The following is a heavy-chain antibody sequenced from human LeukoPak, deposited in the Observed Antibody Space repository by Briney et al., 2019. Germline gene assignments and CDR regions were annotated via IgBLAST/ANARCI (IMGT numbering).Heavy chain of an antibody. Sequence: SETLSLTCTVSGGSISSYYWSWIRQPPGKGLEWIGSIYYSGSTYYNPSLKSRVTISVDTSKNQFSLKLSSVTAADTAVYYCARHLFWSGVGAFDIWGQGTMVTVSS. D-gene: IGHD3-3*01. J-gene: IGHJ3*02. CDR2: IYYSGST. V-gene: IGHV4-59*05. CDR3: ARHLFWSGVGAFDI. CDR1: GGSISSYY.